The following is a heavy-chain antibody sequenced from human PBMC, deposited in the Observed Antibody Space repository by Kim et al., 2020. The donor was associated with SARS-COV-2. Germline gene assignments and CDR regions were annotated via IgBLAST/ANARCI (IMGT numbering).Heavy chain of an antibody. V-gene: IGHV3-23*01. D-gene: IGHD3-22*01. CDR3: AKWRSGYCRREY. J-gene: IGHJ4*02. Sequence: TSYADSVKGRFTISRDNSKSILYLQMSSLRAEDTAVYYCAKWRSGYCRREYWGQGTLVTVS. CDR2: T.